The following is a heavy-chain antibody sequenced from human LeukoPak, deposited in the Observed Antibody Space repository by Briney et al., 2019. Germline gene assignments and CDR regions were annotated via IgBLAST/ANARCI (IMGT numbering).Heavy chain of an antibody. V-gene: IGHV3-33*01. CDR3: ASRGSSGWGTYFDY. D-gene: IGHD6-19*01. J-gene: IGHJ4*02. CDR1: GFTFSSYG. Sequence: GRSLRLSCAASGFTFSSYGMHWVRQAPGKGLEWVAVIWYDGSNKYYADSVKGRFTISRDNSKNTLNLQMNSLRAEDTAVYYCASRGSSGWGTYFDYWGQGTLVTVSS. CDR2: IWYDGSNK.